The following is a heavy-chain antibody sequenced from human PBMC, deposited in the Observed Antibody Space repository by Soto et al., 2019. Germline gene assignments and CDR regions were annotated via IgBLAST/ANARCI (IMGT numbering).Heavy chain of an antibody. D-gene: IGHD3-22*01. J-gene: IGHJ4*02. CDR1: GFTPNIFA. CDR3: GLADSSGYYYEKH. V-gene: IGHV3-23*01. Sequence: EVQLLESGGGLVQPGGSLRLSCAASGFTPNIFAMSWVRQAPGKGLEWVSAVSGSGAVTYYTDSVRCRFTISRDNSRSTLYLQMSSLRAEDTAVYYCGLADSSGYYYEKHWGPGTLVTVSS. CDR2: VSGSGAVT.